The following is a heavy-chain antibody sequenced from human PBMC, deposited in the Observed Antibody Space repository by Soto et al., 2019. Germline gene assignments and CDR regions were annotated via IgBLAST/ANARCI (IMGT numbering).Heavy chain of an antibody. J-gene: IGHJ6*02. CDR3: GRVLYYGSGSYSPYGMDV. Sequence: QVQLVQSGAEVKKPGSSVKVSCKTSGVSFNNNGIGWVRQAPGHGLEWMGGVSPPFRTSNYARKFQSRISINADASPGTVNIELSSLTSEETSQYYCGRVLYYGSGSYSPYGMDVWGHGTTVTVSS. CDR2: VSPPFRTS. D-gene: IGHD3-10*01. V-gene: IGHV1-69*01. CDR1: GVSFNNNG.